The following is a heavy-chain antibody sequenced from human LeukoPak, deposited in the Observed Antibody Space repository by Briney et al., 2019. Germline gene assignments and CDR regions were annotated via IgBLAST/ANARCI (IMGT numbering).Heavy chain of an antibody. CDR3: ARQLYGSDY. J-gene: IGHJ4*02. CDR2: VNHSGYT. D-gene: IGHD4-17*01. Sequence: PSETLSLTCDVSGVSFSTYYWSWIRQSPEKGLEWIVDVNHSGYTNYNPSLKGRVTISLDTSKNQFSLKLRSATAADTAVYYCARQLYGSDYWGQGTLVTVSS. CDR1: GVSFSTYY. V-gene: IGHV4-34*01.